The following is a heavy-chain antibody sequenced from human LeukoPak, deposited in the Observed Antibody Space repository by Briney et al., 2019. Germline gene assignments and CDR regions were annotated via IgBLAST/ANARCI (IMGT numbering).Heavy chain of an antibody. CDR1: GGSISSSSYY. CDR3: ATFRWLIGSLYFDY. V-gene: IGHV4-39*07. D-gene: IGHD6-19*01. CDR2: IYYSGST. J-gene: IGHJ4*02. Sequence: PSETLSLTCTVSGGSISSSSYYWGWIRQPPGKGLEWIGSIYYSGSTYHNPSLTSRVTISVDTSKNQISLKLTSVTAADTAVYYCATFRWLIGSLYFDYWGQGTLVTVSS.